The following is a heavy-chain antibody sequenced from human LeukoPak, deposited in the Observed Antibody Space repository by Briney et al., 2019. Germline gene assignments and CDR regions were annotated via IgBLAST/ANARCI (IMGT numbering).Heavy chain of an antibody. D-gene: IGHD3-3*01. Sequence: SETLSLTCAVYGGSFSGYHWSWIRQPPGKGLEWIGEINHSGSTNYNPSLKSRVTISVDTSKNQFSLKLSSVTAADTAVYYCARGRGTIFGVVIHNWFDPWGQGTLVTVSS. CDR3: ARGRGTIFGVVIHNWFDP. CDR2: INHSGST. CDR1: GGSFSGYH. J-gene: IGHJ5*02. V-gene: IGHV4-34*01.